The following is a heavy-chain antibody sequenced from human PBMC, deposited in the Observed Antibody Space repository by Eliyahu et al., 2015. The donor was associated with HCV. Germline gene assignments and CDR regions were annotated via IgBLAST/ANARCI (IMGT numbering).Heavy chain of an antibody. D-gene: IGHD6-6*01. Sequence: QLHLQESGPGLVKPSGTLSLTCTVSGDSISSINSYWGWVRXSPGKGLEWIGSVYYNGNTYHNPSFTSRVSISADTSKNQFSLKLRSVTAADTALYYCAKREYSSSGLDHWGQGTLVTVSS. J-gene: IGHJ4*02. V-gene: IGHV4-39*01. CDR2: VYYNGNT. CDR1: GDSISSINSY. CDR3: AKREYSSSGLDH.